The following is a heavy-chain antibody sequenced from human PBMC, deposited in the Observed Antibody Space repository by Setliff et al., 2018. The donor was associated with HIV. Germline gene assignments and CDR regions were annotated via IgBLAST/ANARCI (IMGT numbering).Heavy chain of an antibody. V-gene: IGHV4-61*09. CDR2: IYTNGAT. Sequence: SETLSLTCTVSGGSISSGPYFWSWIRQPAGKAVEWMGHIYTNGATKYNPSLKSRFTISRDTSKNQFSLKLTSVTAADTAVYYCARAKGYDYYMDVWGRGTTVTVSS. J-gene: IGHJ6*03. CDR1: GGSISSGPYF. CDR3: ARAKGYDYYMDV. D-gene: IGHD2-15*01.